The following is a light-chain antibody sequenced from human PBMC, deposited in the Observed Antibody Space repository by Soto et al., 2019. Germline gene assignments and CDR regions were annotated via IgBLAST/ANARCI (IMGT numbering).Light chain of an antibody. V-gene: IGLV2-11*01. CDR3: CSYAGSYSLV. J-gene: IGLJ2*01. Sequence: QSALTQPRSVSGSPGQSVTLSCTGTSNDVGGYNYVSWYQQYPGKAPTLMIYDVGKRPSGVPDRFSGSKSVNTASLIISGLQAEDEADYYCCSYAGSYSLVFGGGTKLTVL. CDR1: SNDVGGYNY. CDR2: DVG.